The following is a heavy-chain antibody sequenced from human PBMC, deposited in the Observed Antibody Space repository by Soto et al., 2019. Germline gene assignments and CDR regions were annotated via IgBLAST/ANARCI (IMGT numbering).Heavy chain of an antibody. V-gene: IGHV3-30*18. Sequence: QVQLVESGGGVVQPGRSLRLSCAASGFTFSSYGMHWVRQAPGKGLEWVAVISYDGSNKYYADSVKGRFTISRDNSKNTLYLQMNSLRAEDTAVYYCAKDPGAYCGGDCPQEAFDPWGQGTLVTVSS. D-gene: IGHD2-21*02. J-gene: IGHJ5*02. CDR3: AKDPGAYCGGDCPQEAFDP. CDR2: ISYDGSNK. CDR1: GFTFSSYG.